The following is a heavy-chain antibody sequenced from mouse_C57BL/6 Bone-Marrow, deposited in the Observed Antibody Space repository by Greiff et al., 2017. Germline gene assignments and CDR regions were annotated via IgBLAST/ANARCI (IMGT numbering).Heavy chain of an antibody. D-gene: IGHD1-1*01. CDR3: TPYYDGSSYGYFDV. Sequence: DVQLQESGAELVRPGASVKLSCTASGFNIKDDYMHWVKQRPEQGLEWIGWIDPENGDTEYASKFQGKATITAYTSSNTAYLQLSSLTAEDTAVYYCTPYYDGSSYGYFDVWGTGTTVTVSS. J-gene: IGHJ1*03. CDR1: GFNIKDDY. V-gene: IGHV14-4*01. CDR2: IDPENGDT.